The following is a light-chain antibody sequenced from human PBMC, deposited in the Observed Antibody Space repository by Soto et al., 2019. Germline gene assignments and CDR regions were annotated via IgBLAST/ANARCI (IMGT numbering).Light chain of an antibody. J-gene: IGKJ1*01. CDR2: DAS. CDR3: QQYNSYWT. V-gene: IGKV1-5*01. Sequence: DIQMTQSPSTLSASVGDIFTITFRASQSISPSLAWYPQKPGKAPNLLISDASNLERGVPSRLSGSGSGTEFTLTISSMQPDDFATYYCQQYNSYWTFGPGTKVDIK. CDR1: QSISPS.